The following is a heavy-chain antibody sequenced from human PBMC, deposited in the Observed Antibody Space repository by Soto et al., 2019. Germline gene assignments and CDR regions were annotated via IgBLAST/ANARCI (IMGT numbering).Heavy chain of an antibody. CDR3: ARDPVLAFVAAYYFDY. CDR2: ISYDGSNK. D-gene: IGHD6-19*01. CDR1: GFTFSSYA. J-gene: IGHJ4*02. Sequence: QVQLVESGGDVVQPGRSLRLSCAASGFTFSSYAMHWVRQAPGKGLEWVAVISYDGSNKYYADSVKGRFTISRDNSKNTLYLQMNSLRAEDTAVYYCARDPVLAFVAAYYFDYWGQGTLVTVSS. V-gene: IGHV3-30-3*01.